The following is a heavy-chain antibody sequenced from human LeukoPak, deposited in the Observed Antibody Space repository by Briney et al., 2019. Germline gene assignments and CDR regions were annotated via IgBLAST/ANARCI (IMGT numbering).Heavy chain of an antibody. CDR2: INANSGTT. J-gene: IGHJ5*01. CDR1: GFAFSFYA. Sequence: PGGSLRLSCAASGFAFSFYAMSWLRQPPGKGLEWVSTINANSGTTSYAASVRGRFTISRDNSKNKLYLQVNSLRADDTAVYYCAKPISGGLAVTADWFDPWGQGTLVVVSS. V-gene: IGHV3-23*01. CDR3: AKPISGGLAVTADWFDP. D-gene: IGHD6-19*01.